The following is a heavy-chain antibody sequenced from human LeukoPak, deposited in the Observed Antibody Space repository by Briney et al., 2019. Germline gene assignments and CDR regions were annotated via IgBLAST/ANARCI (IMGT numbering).Heavy chain of an antibody. J-gene: IGHJ5*02. CDR1: GFTVSSNY. D-gene: IGHD2-2*01. V-gene: IGHV3-53*01. CDR2: IYSSGST. CDR3: ARDRGGCSSTSCYPNWFDP. Sequence: GGSLRLSCAASGFTVSSNYMSWVRQAPGKGLEWVSLIYSSGSTSYADSVKGRFTISRDNSRNTLYLQMNSLRAEDTAVYYCARDRGGCSSTSCYPNWFDPWGQGTLVTVSS.